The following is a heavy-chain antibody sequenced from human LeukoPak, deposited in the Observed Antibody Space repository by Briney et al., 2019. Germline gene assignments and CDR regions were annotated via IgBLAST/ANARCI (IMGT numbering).Heavy chain of an antibody. V-gene: IGHV4-38-2*02. J-gene: IGHJ6*02. CDR1: GYSISSIHC. CDR3: ARHSYNYYGLDV. CDR2: ICQSGST. Sequence: SETLSLTCTVSGYSISSIHCWGWVRQPPGKGLEWIGNICQSGSTYYSPSLKSRVILSLDTSKNQFSLRLNSVTAADTAVYYCARHSYNYYGLDVWGQGTTITVSS.